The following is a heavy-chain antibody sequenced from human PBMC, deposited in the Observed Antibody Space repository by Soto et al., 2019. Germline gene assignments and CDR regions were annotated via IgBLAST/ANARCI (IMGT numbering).Heavy chain of an antibody. Sequence: SLRLSCAASGFTFTSYGMHWVRQAPGKGLEWVSVIAYGGIDKYYGSSVKGRFTTSRDSSKNTLYLQMDSLSSEDTAVYYCAKGSYGGRYGMDVWGRGTTVTVSS. V-gene: IGHV3-30*18. J-gene: IGHJ6*02. CDR3: AKGSYGGRYGMDV. CDR2: IAYGGIDK. D-gene: IGHD4-17*01. CDR1: GFTFTSYG.